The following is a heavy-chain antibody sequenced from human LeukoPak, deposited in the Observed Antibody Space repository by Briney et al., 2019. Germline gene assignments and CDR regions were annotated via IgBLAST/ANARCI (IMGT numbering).Heavy chain of an antibody. D-gene: IGHD2-8*01. CDR2: IIPIFGTA. CDR1: GGTFSIYA. J-gene: IGHJ4*02. CDR3: AGGYCTNGVCHLYFDY. Sequence: ASVTVSFKASGGTFSIYAISWVRQAPGQGGEWMGGIIPIFGTANYAQKFQGRVTITTDESTSTAYMELSSLRSEDTAVYYCAGGYCTNGVCHLYFDYWGQGTLVTVSS. V-gene: IGHV1-69*05.